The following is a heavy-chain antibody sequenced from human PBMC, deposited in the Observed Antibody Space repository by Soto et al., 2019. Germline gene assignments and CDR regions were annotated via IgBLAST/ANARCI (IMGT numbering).Heavy chain of an antibody. V-gene: IGHV3-48*01. J-gene: IGHJ5*02. Sequence: EVKLVESGGGLVQPGGSLRLSCEASGFTFSSYSMNWVRQAPGKGLEWVSYISSSSSTISYADSVKGRFTISRDNAKNSLYLQMNSLRADDTAVYYCARDNWFDPWGHGTLVTVAS. CDR2: ISSSSSTI. CDR3: ARDNWFDP. CDR1: GFTFSSYS.